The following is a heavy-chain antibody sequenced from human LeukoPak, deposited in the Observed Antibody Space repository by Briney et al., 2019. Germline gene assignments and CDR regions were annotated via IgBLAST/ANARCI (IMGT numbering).Heavy chain of an antibody. Sequence: GGSLRLSCAASGFTFSSYSMIWVRQAPGKGLEWVSSISSSSSYIYYADSVKGRFTISRDNAKNSLYLQMNSLRAEDTAVYYCARDRTRITMVRGFIIGGEDHWGQGTLVTVSS. CDR2: ISSSSSYI. CDR3: ARDRTRITMVRGFIIGGEDH. CDR1: GFTFSSYS. V-gene: IGHV3-21*01. D-gene: IGHD3-10*01. J-gene: IGHJ4*02.